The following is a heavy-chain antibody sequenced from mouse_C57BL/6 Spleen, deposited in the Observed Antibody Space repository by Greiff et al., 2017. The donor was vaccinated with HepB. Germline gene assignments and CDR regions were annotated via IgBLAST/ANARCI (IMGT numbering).Heavy chain of an antibody. D-gene: IGHD2-2*01. CDR2: INYDGSST. Sequence: EVHLVESEGGLVQPGSSMKLSCTASGFTFSDYYMAWVRQVPEKGLEWVANINYDGSSTYYLDSLKSRFIISRDNAKNILYLQMSSLKSEDTATYYCARGDPYGYDGGAFAYWGQGTLVTVSA. J-gene: IGHJ3*01. V-gene: IGHV5-16*01. CDR1: GFTFSDYY. CDR3: ARGDPYGYDGGAFAY.